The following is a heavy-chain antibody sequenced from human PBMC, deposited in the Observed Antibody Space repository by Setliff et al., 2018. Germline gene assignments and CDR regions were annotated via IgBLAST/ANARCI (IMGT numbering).Heavy chain of an antibody. D-gene: IGHD6-6*01. J-gene: IGHJ6*03. V-gene: IGHV4-34*01. Sequence: SETLSLTCTVSGGSISSYYWSWIRQPPGKGLEWSGEINHSGSTNYNPSLKSRVTISVDTSKKQFSLKLTSVTAADTAVYYCATSIAARYYYYYMDVWGKGTTVTVSS. CDR1: GGSISSYY. CDR2: INHSGST. CDR3: ATSIAARYYYYYMDV.